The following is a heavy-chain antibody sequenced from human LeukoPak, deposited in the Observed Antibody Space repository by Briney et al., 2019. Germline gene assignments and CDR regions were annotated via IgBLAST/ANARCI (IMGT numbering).Heavy chain of an antibody. CDR3: ATDSVGATGAFDY. CDR2: FDPEDGET. D-gene: IGHD1-26*01. V-gene: IGHV1-24*01. J-gene: IGHJ4*02. Sequence: ASVKISFKVSGYTLTELSMHWVRQAPGKGLEWMGGFDPEDGETIYAQKFQGRVTMTEDTSTDTAYMELSSLRSEDTAVYYCATDSVGATGAFDYWGQGTLVTVSS. CDR1: GYTLTELS.